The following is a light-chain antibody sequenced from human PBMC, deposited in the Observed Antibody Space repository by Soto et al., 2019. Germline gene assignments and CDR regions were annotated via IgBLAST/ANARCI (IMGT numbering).Light chain of an antibody. J-gene: IGLJ1*01. CDR2: GNT. Sequence: QSVLTQPPSVSGAPGQRVTISCTGTSSNIGSTYDVQWYQQLPGTAPKLLIHGNTNRPSRVPYRFSGSKSGTSASLAITGVQEDGAADYSGQSDDDSQGVHYAVGSGTKLAVL. CDR1: SSNIGSTYD. V-gene: IGLV1-40*01. CDR3: QSDDDSQGVHYA.